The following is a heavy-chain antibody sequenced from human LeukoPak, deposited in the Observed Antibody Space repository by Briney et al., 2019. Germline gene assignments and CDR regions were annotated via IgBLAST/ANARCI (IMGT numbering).Heavy chain of an antibody. V-gene: IGHV1-46*01. Sequence: ASVKVSCKASGYTFTTYYMHWLRQAPGQGLEWMGIINLSGGDTTYSQKFQGRVTMTRDMSTSTVYMELSSLRSADTAVYYCAREGYCSGGSCHSGAHFQHWGQGTLVTVSS. CDR2: INLSGGDT. D-gene: IGHD2-15*01. CDR1: GYTFTTYY. CDR3: AREGYCSGGSCHSGAHFQH. J-gene: IGHJ1*01.